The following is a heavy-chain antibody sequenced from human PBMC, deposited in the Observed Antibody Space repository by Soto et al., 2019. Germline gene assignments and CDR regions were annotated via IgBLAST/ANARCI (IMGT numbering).Heavy chain of an antibody. V-gene: IGHV4-34*01. D-gene: IGHD5-18*01. J-gene: IGHJ5*02. CDR2: INHSGST. CDR1: GGSFSGYY. Sequence: TLSLTCAVYGGSFSGYYWSWIRQPPGKGLEWIGEINHSGSTNYNPSLKSRVTISVDTSKNQFSLKLSSVAAADTAVYYCARGRGAMALNWFDPWGQGTLVTVSS. CDR3: ARGRGAMALNWFDP.